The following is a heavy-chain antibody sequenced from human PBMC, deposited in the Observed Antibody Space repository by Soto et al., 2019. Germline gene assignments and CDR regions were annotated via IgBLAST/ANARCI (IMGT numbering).Heavy chain of an antibody. V-gene: IGHV4-4*07. CDR1: GGSINSYW. Sequence: SETVSLTCSVSGGSINSYWWSWIRQPPGKGLEWIVRVYSSGTTDYNPSLNSRATMSVETSKNQLSPKLSSVTAADTAVYYCARDIGSFAPGEGSWGQG. CDR3: ARDIGSFAPGEGS. D-gene: IGHD7-27*01. CDR2: VYSSGTT. J-gene: IGHJ5*02.